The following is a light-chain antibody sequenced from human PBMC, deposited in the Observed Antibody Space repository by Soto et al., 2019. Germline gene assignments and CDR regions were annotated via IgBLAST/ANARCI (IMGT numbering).Light chain of an antibody. Sequence: QSVLTQPASVSGSPGQSITISCTGTSSDVGSYNLVSWYQQHPGKAPKLMIYEVSKRPSGVSNRFSGSKSGTSASLAISGLRSEDEADYYCAACDDSLSGHVFGTGTKVTVL. CDR3: AACDDSLSGHV. CDR1: SSDVGSYNL. J-gene: IGLJ1*01. CDR2: EVS. V-gene: IGLV2-14*02.